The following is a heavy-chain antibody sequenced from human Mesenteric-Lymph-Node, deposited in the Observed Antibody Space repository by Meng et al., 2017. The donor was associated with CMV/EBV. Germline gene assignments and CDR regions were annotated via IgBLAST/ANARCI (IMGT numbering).Heavy chain of an antibody. CDR2: ISGSGGST. CDR1: GFTFSSYG. V-gene: IGHV3-NL1*01. D-gene: IGHD2-2*01. Sequence: GGSLRLSCAASGFTFSSYGMHWVRQVPGKGLEWVSAISGSGGSTYYANSVKGRFTISRDNSKNTLYLQMNSLRAEDTAVYYFAKSYCSTTNCYPYILDYWGQGTLVTVSS. J-gene: IGHJ4*02. CDR3: AKSYCSTTNCYPYILDY.